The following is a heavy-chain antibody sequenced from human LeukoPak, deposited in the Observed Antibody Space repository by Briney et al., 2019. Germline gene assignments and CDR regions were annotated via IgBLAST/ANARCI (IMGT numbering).Heavy chain of an antibody. J-gene: IGHJ3*02. CDR2: ISAYNGNT. V-gene: IGHV1-18*01. CDR3: AREIFSIYPVSWYFPDAFDI. Sequence: ASVKVSCKASGYTFTSYGISWVRQAPGQGLEWMGWISAYNGNTNYAQKLQGRVTMTTDTSTSTAYMELRSLRSDDTAIYYCAREIFSIYPVSWYFPDAFDIWGQGTVVIVSS. D-gene: IGHD6-13*01. CDR1: GYTFTSYG.